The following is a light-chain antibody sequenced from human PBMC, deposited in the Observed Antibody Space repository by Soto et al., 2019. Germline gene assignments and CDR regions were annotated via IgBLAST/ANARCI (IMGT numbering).Light chain of an antibody. CDR3: QSYDSSGNYI. CDR2: ANN. Sequence: QSVLTQPPSVSGAPGQRVTISCTGSSSNIGAGYDVHWYQQLPGIAPKLLIYANNNRPSGVPDRFSGSKSGTSASLAITGLQAEDESDYYCQSYDSSGNYIFGTGTKLTVL. V-gene: IGLV1-40*01. J-gene: IGLJ1*01. CDR1: SSNIGAGYD.